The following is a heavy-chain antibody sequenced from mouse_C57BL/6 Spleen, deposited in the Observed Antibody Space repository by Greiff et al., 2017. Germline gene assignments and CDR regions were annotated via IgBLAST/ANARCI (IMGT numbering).Heavy chain of an antibody. CDR3: ARHKELGLYYFDY. V-gene: IGHV5-6*01. CDR1: GFTFSSYG. Sequence: DVQLVESGGDLVKPGGSLKLSCAASGFTFSSYGMSWVRQTPDKRLEWVATISSGGSYTYYPDSVKGRFTVSRDNAKNTLYLQMSSLKSEDTAMYYCARHKELGLYYFDYWGQGTTLTVSS. D-gene: IGHD4-1*01. J-gene: IGHJ2*01. CDR2: ISSGGSYT.